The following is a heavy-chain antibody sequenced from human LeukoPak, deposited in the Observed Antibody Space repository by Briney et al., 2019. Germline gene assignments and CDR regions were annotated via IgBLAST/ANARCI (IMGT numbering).Heavy chain of an antibody. CDR1: GFTFSDYY. D-gene: IGHD5-24*01. V-gene: IGHV3-11*01. CDR2: ISSSGSTI. CDR3: ARSYNKISYYFDY. Sequence: PGGSLRLSCAASGFTFSDYYMSWIRQAPGKGLEWVSYISSSGSTIYYADSVKGRFTISRDNAENSLYLQMNSLRAEDTAVYYCARSYNKISYYFDYWGQGTLVTVSS. J-gene: IGHJ4*02.